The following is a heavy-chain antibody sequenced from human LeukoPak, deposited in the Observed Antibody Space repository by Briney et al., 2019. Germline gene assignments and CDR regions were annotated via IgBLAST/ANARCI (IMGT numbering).Heavy chain of an antibody. J-gene: IGHJ6*03. CDR2: INPNSGNT. V-gene: IGHV1-8*02. Sequence: ASVKVSCKAFGYTFTGYYMHWVRQAPGQGLEWMGRINPNSGNTGYAQKFQGRVTMTRNTSISTAYMELSSLRSEDTAVYYCARVRIVGIAAPGYYMDVWGKGTTVTVSS. D-gene: IGHD6-13*01. CDR1: GYTFTGYY. CDR3: ARVRIVGIAAPGYYMDV.